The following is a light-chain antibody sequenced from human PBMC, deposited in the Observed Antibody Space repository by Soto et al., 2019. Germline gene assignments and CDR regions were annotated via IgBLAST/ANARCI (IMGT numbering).Light chain of an antibody. Sequence: QSPGTLSLSPGERATLSCRASQTISSNYLAWYQQKPGQAPRLLIYGASGRATGIPDRFSGSGSGTDFTLTISRLEPEDFAVYYCQQYSSSLITFGQGTRLRL. CDR3: QQYSSSLIT. V-gene: IGKV3-20*01. J-gene: IGKJ5*01. CDR1: QTISSNY. CDR2: GAS.